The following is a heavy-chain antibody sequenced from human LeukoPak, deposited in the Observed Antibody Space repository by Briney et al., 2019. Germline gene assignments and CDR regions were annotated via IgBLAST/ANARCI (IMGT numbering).Heavy chain of an antibody. D-gene: IGHD3-3*01. Sequence: SETLSLTCAVYGGSFSGYYWSWIRQPPGKGLEWIGEINHSGSTNYNPSLKSRVTISVDTSKNQFSLKLSSVTAADTAVYYCARGQPQPGVVIDGDGFDYWGQGTLVTVSS. CDR2: INHSGST. V-gene: IGHV4-34*01. CDR3: ARGQPQPGVVIDGDGFDY. CDR1: GGSFSGYY. J-gene: IGHJ4*02.